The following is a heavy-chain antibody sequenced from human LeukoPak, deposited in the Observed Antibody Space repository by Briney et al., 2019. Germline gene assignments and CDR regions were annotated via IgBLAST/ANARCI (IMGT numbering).Heavy chain of an antibody. V-gene: IGHV1-18*01. Sequence: GASVKVSCKASGCTFSSYGISWVRQAPGQGLEWMGWISAYNGNTNYAQKLQGRVTMTTDTSTSTAYMELRSLRSDDTAVYYCARGLEWLTRRHTWFAHWGQGTLVTVSS. CDR3: ARGLEWLTRRHTWFAH. CDR2: ISAYNGNT. D-gene: IGHD3-3*01. CDR1: GCTFSSYG. J-gene: IGHJ5*02.